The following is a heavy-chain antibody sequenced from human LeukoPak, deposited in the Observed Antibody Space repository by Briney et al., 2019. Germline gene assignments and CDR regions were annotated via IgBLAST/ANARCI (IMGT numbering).Heavy chain of an antibody. J-gene: IGHJ5*02. CDR2: ISAYNGNT. D-gene: IGHD2-2*01. V-gene: IGHV1-18*01. CDR1: GYTFTSYG. CDR3: ARDRCSSTSCYRGRGWFDP. Sequence: GASVKVSCKPSGYTFTSYGISWVRQAPGQGLEWMGWISAYNGNTNYAQKLQDRVTMTTDTSTSTAYMELRSLRSDDTAVYYCARDRCSSTSCYRGRGWFDPWGQGTLVTVSS.